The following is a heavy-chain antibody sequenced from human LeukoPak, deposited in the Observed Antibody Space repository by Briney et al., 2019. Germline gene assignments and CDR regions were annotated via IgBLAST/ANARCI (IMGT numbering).Heavy chain of an antibody. CDR1: GGSISSYY. J-gene: IGHJ3*02. CDR3: ARDQDYYDSSGYYFAFDI. D-gene: IGHD3-22*01. CDR2: IYYSGST. V-gene: IGHV4-59*01. Sequence: SETLSLTCTVSGGSISSYYWSWIRQPPGKGLEWIGYIYYSGSTNYNPSLKSRVTISVDTSKNQFSLKLSSVTAADTAVYYCARDQDYYDSSGYYFAFDIWGQGTMVTVSS.